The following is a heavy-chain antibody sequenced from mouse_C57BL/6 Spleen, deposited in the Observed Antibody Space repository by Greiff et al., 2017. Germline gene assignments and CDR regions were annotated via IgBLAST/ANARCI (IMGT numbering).Heavy chain of an antibody. CDR2: IYPGEGDT. V-gene: IGHV1-82*01. CDR1: GYAISSSW. D-gene: IGHD1-1*01. Sequence: QVQLKESGPELVKPGASVKISCKASGYAISSSWMNWVKQRPGKGLEWIGRIYPGEGDTNYNGKFKGKDTLPADKSSSTAYMQLSSLTSEDSAVYFCARDWNYGSSYFDYWGQGDTLPFSS. J-gene: IGHJ2*01. CDR3: ARDWNYGSSYFDY.